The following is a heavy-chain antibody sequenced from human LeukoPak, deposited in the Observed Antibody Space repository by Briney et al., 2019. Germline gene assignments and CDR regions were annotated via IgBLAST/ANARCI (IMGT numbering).Heavy chain of an antibody. CDR2: IYSGGTT. Sequence: GGSLRLSCAACGFTVSSNFMSWVRQAPGKGLEWVSVIYSGGTTYYADSVKGRFTISRDISKNTLHLQMNSLRAEDTAVYYCARDSYGYNYMDVWGRGTTVTVSS. V-gene: IGHV3-53*01. CDR3: ARDSYGYNYMDV. CDR1: GFTVSSNF. D-gene: IGHD1-26*01. J-gene: IGHJ6*03.